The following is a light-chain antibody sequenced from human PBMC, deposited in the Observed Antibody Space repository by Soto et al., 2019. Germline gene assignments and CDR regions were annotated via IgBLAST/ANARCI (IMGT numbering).Light chain of an antibody. V-gene: IGKV2-30*01. CDR3: MQPAHWPWT. CDR1: QSLVSSDGNTY. CDR2: KVS. J-gene: IGKJ1*01. Sequence: DVVMTQSPLSLPVTLGQPASIACRSSQSLVSSDGNTYLNWFQQRPGQSPRRLIHKVSNRDSGVPDRFSGSGSGTDFTLKISRVEAEDVGLYYCMQPAHWPWTFGQGTRVEIK.